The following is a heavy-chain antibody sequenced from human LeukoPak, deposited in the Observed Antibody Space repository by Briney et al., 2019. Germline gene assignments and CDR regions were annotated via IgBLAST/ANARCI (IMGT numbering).Heavy chain of an antibody. V-gene: IGHV4-39*01. D-gene: IGHD5-24*01. CDR1: GGPISSSSYY. J-gene: IGHJ4*02. Sequence: SETLSLTCTVSGGPISSSSYYWGWIRQPPGKGLEWIGSIYYSGSTYYNPSLKSRVTISVDTSKNQFSLKLSSVTAADTAVYYCAKALEMATISPFDYWGQGTLVTVSS. CDR3: AKALEMATISPFDY. CDR2: IYYSGST.